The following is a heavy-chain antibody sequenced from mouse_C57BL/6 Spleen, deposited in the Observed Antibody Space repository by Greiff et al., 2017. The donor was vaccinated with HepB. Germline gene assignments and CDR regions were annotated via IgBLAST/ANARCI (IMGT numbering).Heavy chain of an antibody. Sequence: EVQLQQSGPELVKPGASVKIPCKASGYTFTDYNMDWVKQSHGKSLEWIGDINPNNGGTIYNQKFKGKATLTVDKSSSTAYMELRSLTSEDTAVYYGARSLRLRPYYYAMDYWGQGTSVTVSS. V-gene: IGHV1-18*01. J-gene: IGHJ4*01. CDR1: GYTFTDYN. CDR3: ARSLRLRPYYYAMDY. D-gene: IGHD2-4*01. CDR2: INPNNGGT.